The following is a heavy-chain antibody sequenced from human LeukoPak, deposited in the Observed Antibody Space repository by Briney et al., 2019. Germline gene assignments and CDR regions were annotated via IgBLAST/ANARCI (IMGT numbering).Heavy chain of an antibody. CDR1: GFTFSGSA. V-gene: IGHV3-73*01. J-gene: IGHJ4*02. D-gene: IGHD3-22*01. CDR2: IRSKANSYAT. CDR3: AKEDYGDYDYDSSGYYYLGYFDY. Sequence: GGSLRLSCAASGFTFSGSAMHWVRQASGKGLEWVGRIRSKANSYATAYAASVKGRFTISRDDSKNTAYLQMNSLRAEDTAVYYCAKEDYGDYDYDSSGYYYLGYFDYWGQGTLVTVSS.